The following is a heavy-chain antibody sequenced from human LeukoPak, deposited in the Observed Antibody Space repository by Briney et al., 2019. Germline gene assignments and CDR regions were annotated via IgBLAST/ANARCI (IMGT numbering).Heavy chain of an antibody. V-gene: IGHV3-74*01. CDR2: IKTDGSTI. D-gene: IGHD3-10*01. Sequence: GGSLRLSCAASGFIFSNYWMHWVRQAPGKGLVWVSRIKTDGSTITYADSVKGRFTISRDNAKNSLYLQMNSLRAEDTAVYYCARDRGYYGSGSYYSYYYYYMDVWGKGTTVTVSS. CDR3: ARDRGYYGSGSYYSYYYYYMDV. CDR1: GFIFSNYW. J-gene: IGHJ6*03.